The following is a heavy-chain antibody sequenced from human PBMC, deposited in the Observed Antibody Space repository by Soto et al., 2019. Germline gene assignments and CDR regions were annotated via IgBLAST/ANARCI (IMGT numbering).Heavy chain of an antibody. D-gene: IGHD3-22*01. J-gene: IGHJ4*02. CDR1: GFTFSSYG. CDR3: AKGLDYYDSSGCDY. Sequence: GGSLRLSCAASGFTFSSYGMHWVRQAPGKGLEWVAVISYDGSNKYYADSVKGRFTISRDNSKNTLYLQMNSLRAEDTAVYYCAKGLDYYDSSGCDYWGQGTLVTVS. V-gene: IGHV3-30*18. CDR2: ISYDGSNK.